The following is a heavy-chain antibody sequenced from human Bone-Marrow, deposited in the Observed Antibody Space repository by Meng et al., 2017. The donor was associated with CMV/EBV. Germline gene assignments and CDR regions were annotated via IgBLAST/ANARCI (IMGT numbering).Heavy chain of an antibody. CDR2: INPNSGGT. Sequence: ASVKVSCKASGGTFSSYAISWVRQAPGQGLEWMGWINPNSGGTNYAQKFQGRVTMTRDTSISTAYMELNRLRSDDTAAYYCARDIAAAGPRPRRHYYSGMDVWGQGTTVTVSS. V-gene: IGHV1-2*02. CDR3: ARDIAAAGPRPRRHYYSGMDV. J-gene: IGHJ6*02. CDR1: GGTFSSYA. D-gene: IGHD6-13*01.